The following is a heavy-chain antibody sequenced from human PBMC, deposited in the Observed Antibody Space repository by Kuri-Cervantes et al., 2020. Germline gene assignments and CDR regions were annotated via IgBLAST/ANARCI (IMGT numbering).Heavy chain of an antibody. D-gene: IGHD6-6*01. CDR1: GYTFTSYD. CDR2: MNPNSGNT. J-gene: IGHJ6*02. V-gene: IGHV1-8*01. CDR3: ARDSSSYYYYGMDV. Sequence: ASVKVSCKASGYTFTSYDINWVRQATGQGLEWMGWMNPNSGNTGYAQKFQGRVTMTRNTSISTAYMELSSVTAADTAVYYCARDSSSYYYYGMDVWGQGTTVTVSS.